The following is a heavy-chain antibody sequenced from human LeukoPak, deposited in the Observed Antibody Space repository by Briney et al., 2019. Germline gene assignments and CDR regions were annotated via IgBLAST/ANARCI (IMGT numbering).Heavy chain of an antibody. V-gene: IGHV4-39*01. CDR3: ARHMATGGVDAFDI. CDR2: VYYAGSST. CDR1: GGSITTSTYY. D-gene: IGHD5-24*01. J-gene: IGHJ3*02. Sequence: SETLSLTCTVSGGSITTSTYYWGWIRQPPGKGLEWIGSVYYAGSSTYYNPSLESRVTISAVTSMNQLSLKLTSVTAADTAVYYCARHMATGGVDAFDIWGQGTMVTVSS.